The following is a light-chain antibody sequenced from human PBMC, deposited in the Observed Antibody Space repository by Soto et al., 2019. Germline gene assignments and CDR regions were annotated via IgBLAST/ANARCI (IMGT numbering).Light chain of an antibody. CDR1: QSVTTR. V-gene: IGKV3-20*01. CDR2: GAS. J-gene: IGKJ3*01. Sequence: IVLTQSPGTLSLSPGERVTLSCRASQSVTTRLAWYQHKPGQAPTLLMSGASNRASGVPVRFSGSGSGTDFTLTISRLEPEDFAVYYCQQYGSSPFTFGPGTKVDIK. CDR3: QQYGSSPFT.